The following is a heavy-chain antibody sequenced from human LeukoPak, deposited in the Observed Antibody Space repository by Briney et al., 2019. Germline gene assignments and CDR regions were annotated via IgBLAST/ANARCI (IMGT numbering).Heavy chain of an antibody. J-gene: IGHJ4*02. D-gene: IGHD3-22*01. Sequence: SETLSLTCTVSGGSISSGSYYWSWIRQPAGKGLEWIGRIYTSGSTNYNPSLKSRVTISVDTSKNQFSLKLSSVTAADTAVYYCARDRYYYDSSDYWGQGTLVTVSS. V-gene: IGHV4-61*02. CDR3: ARDRYYYDSSDY. CDR2: IYTSGST. CDR1: GGSISSGSYY.